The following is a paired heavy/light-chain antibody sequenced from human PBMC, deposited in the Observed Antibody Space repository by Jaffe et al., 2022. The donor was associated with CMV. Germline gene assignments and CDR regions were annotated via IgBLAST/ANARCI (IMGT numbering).Heavy chain of an antibody. CDR2: IYPDDSDT. Sequence: VQLVQSGAEVKKPGESLRISCEGFGYNFAIHWIAWVRQMPGKGLEWMGIIYPDDSDTRYSPSFQGQVTISADTSINTAYLQWSSLKASDTAMYYCARQQREAAAGLFHFDSWGQGTLVTVSS. J-gene: IGHJ4*02. CDR3: ARQQREAAAGLFHFDS. D-gene: IGHD6-13*01. CDR1: GYNFAIHW. V-gene: IGHV5-51*01.
Light chain of an antibody. Sequence: FVLTQPHSVSESPGKTVTISCTRNSGRIASKYVQWYQQRPGSAPSTVIYEDNRRPSGVPDRFSGSIDSSSNSASLTISGLKTEDEADYYCQSYGSGIWVFGGGTKLAVL. J-gene: IGLJ3*02. CDR2: EDN. CDR1: SGRIASKY. CDR3: QSYGSGIWV. V-gene: IGLV6-57*04.